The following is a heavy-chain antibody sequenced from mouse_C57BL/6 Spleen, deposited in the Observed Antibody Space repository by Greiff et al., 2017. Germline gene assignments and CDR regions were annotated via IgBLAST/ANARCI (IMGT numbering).Heavy chain of an antibody. CDR2: IHPNSGST. CDR3: ARSIYDYSYFDY. D-gene: IGHD2-4*01. J-gene: IGHJ2*01. CDR1: GYTFTSYW. V-gene: IGHV1-64*01. Sequence: QVHVKQPGAELVKPGASVKLSCKASGYTFTSYWMHWVKQRPGQGLEWIGMIHPNSGSTNYNEKFKSKATLTVDKSSSTAYMQLSSLTSEDSAVYYCARSIYDYSYFDYWGQGTTLTVSS.